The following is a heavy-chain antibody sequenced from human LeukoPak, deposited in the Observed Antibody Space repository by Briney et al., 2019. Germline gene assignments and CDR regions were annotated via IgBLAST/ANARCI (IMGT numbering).Heavy chain of an antibody. CDR2: ISGSGGST. CDR1: GFTFSSYA. CDR3: AKGHYYGSGSLDY. D-gene: IGHD3-10*01. V-gene: IGHV3-23*01. J-gene: IGHJ4*02. Sequence: PGGSLRLSCAASGFTFSSYAMSWVRQAPGKGLEWVSAISGSGGSTYYADSVKGRFTISRDNSKNTLYLQTNSLRAEDTAVYYCAKGHYYGSGSLDYWGQGTLVTVSS.